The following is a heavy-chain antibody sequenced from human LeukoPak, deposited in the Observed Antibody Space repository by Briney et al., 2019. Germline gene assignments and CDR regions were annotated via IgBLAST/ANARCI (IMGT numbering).Heavy chain of an antibody. CDR2: VYSGGDT. D-gene: IGHD3-16*01. CDR1: GFTVSSNC. CDR3: ARATYLGGFDP. J-gene: IGHJ5*02. Sequence: GGSLRLSCAASGFTVSSNCMSWVRQAPGKGLEWVSVVYSGGDTYYIDSVKGRFTISRDNSKNTVYLQMNSLRVEDTAVYYCARATYLGGFDPWGQGTLVTVSS. V-gene: IGHV3-53*01.